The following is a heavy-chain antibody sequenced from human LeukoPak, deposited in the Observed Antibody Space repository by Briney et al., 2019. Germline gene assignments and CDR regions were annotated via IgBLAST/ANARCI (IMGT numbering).Heavy chain of an antibody. V-gene: IGHV4-4*07. CDR3: ARDPPYYDFWSGYSRTSYYYYGMDV. J-gene: IGHJ6*02. D-gene: IGHD3-3*01. CDR2: IYTSGST. Sequence: SETLSLTCTASGGSISSYYWSWIRQPAGKGLEWIGRIYTSGSTNYNPSLKSRVTMSVDTSKNQFSLKLSSVTAADTAVYYCARDPPYYDFWSGYSRTSYYYYGMDVWGQGTTVTVSS. CDR1: GGSISSYY.